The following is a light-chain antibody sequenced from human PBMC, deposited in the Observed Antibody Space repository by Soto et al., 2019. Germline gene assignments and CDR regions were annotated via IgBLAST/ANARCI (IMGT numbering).Light chain of an antibody. J-gene: IGLJ3*02. V-gene: IGLV2-11*01. Sequence: QSALTQPRSVSASPGQSVTISCTGTSSDVGGYNYVSWYQQHPGQAPKLMIYDVSKRPSGVPDRVSGSKSGNTASLTISGLQAEDEDDYYCCSYAGSYTWVFGGGTKLTVL. CDR1: SSDVGGYNY. CDR3: CSYAGSYTWV. CDR2: DVS.